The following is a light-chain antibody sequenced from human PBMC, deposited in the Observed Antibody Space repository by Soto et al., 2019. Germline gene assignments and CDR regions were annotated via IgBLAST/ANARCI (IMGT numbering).Light chain of an antibody. J-gene: IGLJ3*02. CDR1: SSNIGGNT. Sequence: QSVLTQPPSASGTPGQRVTISCSGSSSNIGGNTVNWYQQLPGTAPKLLIYSNNQWPSGVPDRFSGSKSGTSASLAISGLQSEDEAAYYCASWDDSLNAWLFGGGTKLTVL. CDR3: ASWDDSLNAWL. V-gene: IGLV1-44*01. CDR2: SNN.